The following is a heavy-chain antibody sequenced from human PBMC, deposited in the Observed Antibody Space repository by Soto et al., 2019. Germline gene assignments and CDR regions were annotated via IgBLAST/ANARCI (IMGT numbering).Heavy chain of an antibody. Sequence: SESVRLTCTVCGASVSSGSDYWNWFQHPPGERPEWIGYISHSGATNYNPSLKRRPTISLDTAKDQVLLRLTSVTATDAAVYYCVRDPHRFRGGNDVWGNGIPVTVSA. V-gene: IGHV4-61*01. CDR3: VRDPHRFRGGNDV. J-gene: IGHJ6*04. D-gene: IGHD3-3*01. CDR2: ISHSGAT. CDR1: GASVSSGSDY.